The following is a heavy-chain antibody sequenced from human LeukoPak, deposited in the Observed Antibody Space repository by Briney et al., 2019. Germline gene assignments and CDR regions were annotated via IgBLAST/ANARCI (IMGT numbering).Heavy chain of an antibody. CDR1: GGSFSGYY. J-gene: IGHJ6*03. CDR2: MNPSGST. D-gene: IGHD3-22*01. Sequence: SGTLSLTCAVYGGSFSGYYWTWIRQTPEKGLEWIGEMNPSGSTNYNPSLKSRVTISVDTSKNQFSLELSSVTAADTAVYYCARGCQDVTMIVVVMTAVSYYLDVWGKGTTVTVS. V-gene: IGHV4-34*01. CDR3: ARGCQDVTMIVVVMTAVSYYLDV.